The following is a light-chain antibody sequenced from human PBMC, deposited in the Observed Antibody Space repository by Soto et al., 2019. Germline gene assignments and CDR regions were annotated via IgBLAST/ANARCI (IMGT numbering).Light chain of an antibody. CDR3: EQYDAWPPA. J-gene: IGKJ4*01. CDR2: AAS. CDR1: QSVRNT. Sequence: EIVMTQSPATLSMSPGERATLSCRASQSVRNTLAWYQQKPGQPPRLLIYAASTRATGVPARFSGNGYGTEFTLTISSLQSEDFAVFYCEQYDAWPPAFGGGTKVEIK. V-gene: IGKV3-15*01.